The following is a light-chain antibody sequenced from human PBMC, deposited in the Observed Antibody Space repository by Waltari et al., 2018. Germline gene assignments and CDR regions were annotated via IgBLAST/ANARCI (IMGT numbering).Light chain of an antibody. CDR3: AVWDDSLIGRV. CDR2: RND. J-gene: IGLJ3*02. CDR1: SPKVRSNY. V-gene: IGLV1-47*01. Sequence: QSVLSQPPSASGTPGQRVTISCSGTSPKVRSNYVYRYQHLPGTVPKLLIYRNDQRPSGVPDRFSGSKSGTSASLAISGLQSEDESDYYCAVWDDSLIGRVFGGGTKLTVL.